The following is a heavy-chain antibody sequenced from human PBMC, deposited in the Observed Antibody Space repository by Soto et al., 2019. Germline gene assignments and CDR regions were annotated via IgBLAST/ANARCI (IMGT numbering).Heavy chain of an antibody. CDR1: GFTFSSYG. CDR2: IWYDGSNK. Sequence: GGSLRLSCAASGFTFSSYGMHWVRQAPGKGLEWVAVIWYDGSNKYYADSVKGRFTISRDNSKNTLYLQMNSLRAEDTAVYYCARDWGSSGWYGAFDIWGQGTMVTVSS. J-gene: IGHJ3*02. V-gene: IGHV3-33*01. CDR3: ARDWGSSGWYGAFDI. D-gene: IGHD6-19*01.